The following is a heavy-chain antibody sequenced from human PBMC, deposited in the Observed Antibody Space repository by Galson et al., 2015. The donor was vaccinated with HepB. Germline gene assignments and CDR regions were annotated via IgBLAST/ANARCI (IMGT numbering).Heavy chain of an antibody. J-gene: IGHJ4*02. CDR2: IYTSGST. CDR1: GGSISSYY. CDR3: ARDGGYSYGFYYFDC. Sequence: SETLSLTCTVSGGSISSYYWSWIRQPAGKGLEWIGRIYTSGSTNYHPSLKSRVTMSVDTSKNQFSLKLRSVTAADTAVYYCARDGGYSYGFYYFDCWGQGTLVTVSS. D-gene: IGHD5-18*01. V-gene: IGHV4-4*07.